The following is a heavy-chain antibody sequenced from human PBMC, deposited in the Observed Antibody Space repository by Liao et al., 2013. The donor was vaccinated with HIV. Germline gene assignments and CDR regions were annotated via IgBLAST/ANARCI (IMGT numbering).Heavy chain of an antibody. Sequence: QVQLQESGPGLVKPSQTLSLTCTVSGGSISSGSYYWSWIRQPAGKGLEWIGRIYTSGSTNYNPSLKSRVTISVDTSKNQFSLKLSSVTAADTAVYYCARDPPGGAFNIWGHGTMVTVSS. CDR3: ARDPPGGAFNI. D-gene: IGHD3-16*01. V-gene: IGHV4-61*02. CDR2: IYTSGST. J-gene: IGHJ3*02. CDR1: GGSISSGSYY.